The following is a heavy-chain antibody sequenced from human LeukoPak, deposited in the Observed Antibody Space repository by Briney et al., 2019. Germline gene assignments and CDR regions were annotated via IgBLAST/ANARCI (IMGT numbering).Heavy chain of an antibody. CDR3: AKLGGNVGF. D-gene: IGHD4-23*01. CDR2: ISGSGGST. V-gene: IGHV3-23*01. J-gene: IGHJ4*02. CDR1: GLTFSGYG. Sequence: PGGSLRLSCAASGLTFSGYGMSCVRQAPGKGLEWVSAISGSGGSTYYADSVKGRFTISRDNSNNTLYLQMNGLRAEDTAVYYCAKLGGNVGFWGQGTLVTVSS.